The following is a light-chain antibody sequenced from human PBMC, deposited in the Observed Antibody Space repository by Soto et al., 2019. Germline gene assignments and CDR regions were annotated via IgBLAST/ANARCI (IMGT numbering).Light chain of an antibody. Sequence: QSVLTQPPSVSGAPGQRVTISCTGSSSNIGAGYDVHWYQQLPGTAPKLPIYGNSNRPSGVPDRFSGSKSGTSVSLAITGLQAEDEADYYCQSYDSSLSAYVFGTGTKLTVL. CDR3: QSYDSSLSAYV. J-gene: IGLJ1*01. V-gene: IGLV1-40*01. CDR1: SSNIGAGYD. CDR2: GNS.